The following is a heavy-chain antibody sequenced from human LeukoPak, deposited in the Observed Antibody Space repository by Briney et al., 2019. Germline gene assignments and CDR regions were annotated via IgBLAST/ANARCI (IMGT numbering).Heavy chain of an antibody. J-gene: IGHJ3*02. CDR1: GFTFSSYG. V-gene: IGHV3-48*04. D-gene: IGHD3-3*01. CDR3: ARDFYRPRAFDI. Sequence: GGSLRLPCAASGFTFSSYGMHWVRQAPGKGLEWVSYISSSGSTIYYADSVKGRFTISRDNAKNPLYLQMNSLRAEDTAVYYCARDFYRPRAFDIWGQGTMVTVSS. CDR2: ISSSGSTI.